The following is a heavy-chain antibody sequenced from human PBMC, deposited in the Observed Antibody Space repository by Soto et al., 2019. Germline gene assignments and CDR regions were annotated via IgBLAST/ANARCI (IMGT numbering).Heavy chain of an antibody. CDR3: ARGGSLYWYFDL. V-gene: IGHV1-3*04. D-gene: IGHD1-26*01. CDR1: GYAFSSYA. CDR2: INIGSGNT. J-gene: IGHJ2*01. Sequence: ASVKVSCKASGYAFSSYAMHWVRQAPGQRLEWMGWINIGSGNTEYSQNFQDRITITRDTSASTVYMELSSLRSEDTAVYYCARGGSLYWYFDLWGRGTLVPVAS.